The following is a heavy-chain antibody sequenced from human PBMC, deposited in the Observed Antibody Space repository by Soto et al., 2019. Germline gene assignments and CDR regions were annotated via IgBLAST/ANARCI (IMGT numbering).Heavy chain of an antibody. J-gene: IGHJ6*02. Sequence: EVQLVESGGGLVKPGGSLRLSCAASGFTFSSYSMNWVRQAPGKGLEWVSSISSSSSYIYYADSVKGRFTISRDNAKNSLYLQMNSLRAEDTAVYYCARDSVGGFGELTNYYYYGMDVWGQGTTVTGSS. CDR3: ARDSVGGFGELTNYYYYGMDV. CDR2: ISSSSSYI. D-gene: IGHD3-10*01. CDR1: GFTFSSYS. V-gene: IGHV3-21*01.